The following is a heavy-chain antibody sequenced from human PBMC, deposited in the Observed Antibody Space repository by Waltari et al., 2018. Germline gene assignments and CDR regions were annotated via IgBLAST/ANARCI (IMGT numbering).Heavy chain of an antibody. D-gene: IGHD4-17*01. CDR1: GGSISSSSYY. V-gene: IGHV4-39*01. CDR2: IYYSGCT. J-gene: IGHJ4*02. Sequence: QLQLQESGPGLVKPSETLSLTCTISGGSISSSSYYWGWIRQPPGKGLECIGSIYYSGCTYYNQSLNSRGTRSVDTAKNQVSLKLSSVTAADTALYCCARHGDYGPFDYWGQGTLVTVSS. CDR3: ARHGDYGPFDY.